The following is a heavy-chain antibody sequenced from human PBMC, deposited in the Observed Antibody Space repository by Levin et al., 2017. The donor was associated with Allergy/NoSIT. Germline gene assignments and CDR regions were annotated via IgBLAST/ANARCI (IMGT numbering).Heavy chain of an antibody. CDR1: GITFSSYA. D-gene: IGHD6-19*01. V-gene: IGHV3-23*01. CDR2: ITGSGGNT. J-gene: IGHJ4*02. CDR3: GGYSSEWYAY. Sequence: PGGSLRLSCAASGITFSSYAMSWVRQAPGKGLEWVSAITGSGGNTYYADSVKGRFTISRANSKNTVYLQMNSLRGEDTAVYYCGGYSSEWYAYWGQGTLVTVSS.